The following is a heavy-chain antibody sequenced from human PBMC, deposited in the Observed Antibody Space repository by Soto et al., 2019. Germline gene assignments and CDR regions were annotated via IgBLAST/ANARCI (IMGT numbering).Heavy chain of an antibody. Sequence: QITLKESGPTLVKPTQTLTLTCTFSGLSLSDSRVGVGWIRQTPGKALEWLALIYWDDDVRYSPSLKSRLTITKDTSKNQVVLTMTNMDSLDTATYYCAHRRRSTGTPNYWGHGILVTVSS. V-gene: IGHV2-5*02. J-gene: IGHJ4*01. D-gene: IGHD1-1*01. CDR2: IYWDDDV. CDR1: GLSLSDSRVG. CDR3: AHRRRSTGTPNY.